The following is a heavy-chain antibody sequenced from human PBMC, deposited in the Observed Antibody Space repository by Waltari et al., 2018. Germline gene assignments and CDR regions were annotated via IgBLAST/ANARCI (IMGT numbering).Heavy chain of an antibody. CDR3: ASGWGDGAFDI. Sequence: QVQLQESGPGLVKPSETLSLTCAVSGYSISSGYYWGWIRQPPGKGLEWIGSIYHSGSTYYNPSLKSRVTISVGTSKNQFSQKLSSVTAADTAVYYCASGWGDGAFDIWGQGTMVTVSS. V-gene: IGHV4-38-2*01. CDR2: IYHSGST. CDR1: GYSISSGYY. J-gene: IGHJ3*02. D-gene: IGHD3-16*01.